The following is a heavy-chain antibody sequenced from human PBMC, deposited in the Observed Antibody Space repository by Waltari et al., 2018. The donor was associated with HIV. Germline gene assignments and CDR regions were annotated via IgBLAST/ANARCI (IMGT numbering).Heavy chain of an antibody. J-gene: IGHJ4*02. CDR1: GFTFSSYW. V-gene: IGHV3-74*01. D-gene: IGHD6-19*01. Sequence: EVQLVESGGGLVQPGGSLRLSCAASGFTFSSYWMHWVRQALGKGLVWVSRISSDDSSTSYADSVKGRFTISRDNAKNTLYLQMNSLRAEDTAVYYCARIYSSGWYEYFDYWGQGTLVTVSS. CDR2: ISSDDSST. CDR3: ARIYSSGWYEYFDY.